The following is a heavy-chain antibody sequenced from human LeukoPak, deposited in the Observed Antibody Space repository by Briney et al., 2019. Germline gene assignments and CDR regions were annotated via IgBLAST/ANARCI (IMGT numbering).Heavy chain of an antibody. J-gene: IGHJ6*02. V-gene: IGHV4-39*01. CDR2: ISYTGST. Sequence: SETLSLTCTVSGGSISSSSYYWGWIRQPPGKGLEWIGSISYTGSTFYNPSLRSRVTISVDTSKNQFSLNLSSVTAADTAVYYCARHAEGMDVWGQGTTVTAS. CDR3: ARHAEGMDV. CDR1: GGSISSSSYY.